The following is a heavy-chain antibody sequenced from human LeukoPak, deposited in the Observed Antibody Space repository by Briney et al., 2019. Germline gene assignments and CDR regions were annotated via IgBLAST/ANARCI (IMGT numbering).Heavy chain of an antibody. CDR1: GGSFSGYY. CDR3: ARRNYYDSSGHTYSFDY. Sequence: PSETLSLTCAVYGGSFSGYYWSWIRQPPGKGLEWIGEINHSGSTNYNPSLKSRVTISVDTSKNQFSLKLSSVTAADTAVYYCARRNYYDSSGHTYSFDYWGQGTLVTVSS. J-gene: IGHJ4*02. V-gene: IGHV4-34*01. D-gene: IGHD3-22*01. CDR2: INHSGST.